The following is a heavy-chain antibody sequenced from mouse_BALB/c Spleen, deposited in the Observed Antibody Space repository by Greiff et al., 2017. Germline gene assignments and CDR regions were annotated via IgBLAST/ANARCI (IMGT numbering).Heavy chain of an antibody. CDR3: AREADGYFAY. D-gene: IGHD2-3*01. V-gene: IGHV1-31*01. CDR1: GYSFTGYY. J-gene: IGHJ3*01. Sequence: EVQLVESGPELVKPGASVKISCKASGYSFTGYYMHWVKQSHVKSLEWIGRINPYNGATSYNQNFKDKASLTVDKSSSTAYMELHSLTSEDSAVYYCAREADGYFAYWGQGTLVTVSA. CDR2: INPYNGAT.